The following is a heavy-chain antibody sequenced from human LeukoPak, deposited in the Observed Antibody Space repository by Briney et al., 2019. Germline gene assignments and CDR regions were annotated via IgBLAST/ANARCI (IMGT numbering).Heavy chain of an antibody. Sequence: PSETLSLTCTVSGGSISSYYWSWIQQPPGKGLEWIGYIYYSGSTNYNPSLKSRVTMSVDTSKNQFSLKLSSVTAADTAVYYCARAPSGGYFDYWGQGTLVTVSS. D-gene: IGHD3-10*01. J-gene: IGHJ4*02. V-gene: IGHV4-59*12. CDR1: GGSISSYY. CDR3: ARAPSGGYFDY. CDR2: IYYSGST.